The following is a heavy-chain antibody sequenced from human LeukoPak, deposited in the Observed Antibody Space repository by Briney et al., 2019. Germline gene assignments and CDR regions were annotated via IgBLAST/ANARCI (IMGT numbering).Heavy chain of an antibody. J-gene: IGHJ4*02. D-gene: IGHD2/OR15-2a*01. CDR3: ARVLRNGTV. CDR2: ISYDGSNK. V-gene: IGHV3-30*04. Sequence: PGGSLRLSCAASGFTFTTYSLTWVRQAPGKGLEWVAVISYDGSNKYYADSVKGRFTISRDNSKNTLYLQMNSLRAEDTAVYYCARVLRNGTVWGQGTLVTVSS. CDR1: GFTFTTYS.